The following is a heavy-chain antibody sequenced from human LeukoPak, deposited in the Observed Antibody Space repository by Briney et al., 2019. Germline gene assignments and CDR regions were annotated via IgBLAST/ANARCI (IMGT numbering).Heavy chain of an antibody. CDR1: GLSFSGSA. Sequence: GGSLRLSCAASGLSFSGSAMHWVRQASGRGLEWLGRIRSKANSYVTAYAASVNGRFIISRDDSRNTAYLQMNSLRAEDTAVYYCAKEPYDSSGYYREWGQGTLVTVSS. CDR2: IRSKANSYVT. CDR3: AKEPYDSSGYYRE. D-gene: IGHD3-22*01. V-gene: IGHV3-73*01. J-gene: IGHJ4*02.